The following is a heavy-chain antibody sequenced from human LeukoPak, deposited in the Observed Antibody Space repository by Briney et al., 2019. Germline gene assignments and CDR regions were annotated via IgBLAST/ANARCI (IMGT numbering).Heavy chain of an antibody. CDR1: GYTFNKNG. Sequence: GASVKVSCKASGYTFNKNGISWVRQAPGQGLEWMGGIIPIFGTANYAQKFQGRVTITADESTSTAYMELSSLRSEDTAVYYCARGPPLLRWGQGTLVTVSS. CDR3: ARGPPLLR. J-gene: IGHJ4*02. V-gene: IGHV1-69*13. CDR2: IIPIFGTA. D-gene: IGHD1-26*01.